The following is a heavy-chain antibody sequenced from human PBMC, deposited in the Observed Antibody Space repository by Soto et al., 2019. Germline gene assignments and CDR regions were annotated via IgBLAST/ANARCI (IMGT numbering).Heavy chain of an antibody. CDR3: ARDSRDCSGGSCYSVYAFDI. V-gene: IGHV4-30-2*01. D-gene: IGHD2-15*01. J-gene: IGHJ3*02. CDR2: IYHSGST. Sequence: SETLSLTCAVSGGPISSGGYSWSWIRQPPGKGLEWIGYIYHSGSTYYNPSLKSRVTISVDRSKNQFSLKLSSVTAADTAVYYCARDSRDCSGGSCYSVYAFDIWGHGTMVTVSS. CDR1: GGPISSGGYS.